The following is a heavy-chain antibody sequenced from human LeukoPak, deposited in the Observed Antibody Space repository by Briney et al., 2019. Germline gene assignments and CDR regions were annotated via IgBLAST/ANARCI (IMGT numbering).Heavy chain of an antibody. Sequence: SETLSLTCTVSGGSISSYYWSWIRQPPGKGLEWIGYIYYSGSTNYNPSLKSRVTISVDTSKNQFSLKLSSVTAADTAVYYCARDLVSGSYAVYWGQGTLVTVSS. V-gene: IGHV4-59*12. CDR3: ARDLVSGSYAVY. CDR2: IYYSGST. J-gene: IGHJ4*02. D-gene: IGHD1-26*01. CDR1: GGSISSYY.